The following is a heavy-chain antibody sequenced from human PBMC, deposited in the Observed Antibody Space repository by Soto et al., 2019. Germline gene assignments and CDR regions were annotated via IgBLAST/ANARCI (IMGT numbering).Heavy chain of an antibody. CDR1: GFTFNNYA. J-gene: IGHJ4*02. D-gene: IGHD3-10*01. V-gene: IGHV3-23*01. CDR3: VKGRGGSGSLTPRVDF. Sequence: EVQLLESGGGLVQPGGSLRLSCAASGFTFNNYAMTWVRQAPGKGLEWVSAISGGGDTTSYADSVKGRFTVSRDVSKNTLYLQMSSLRAEDTALYYCVKGRGGSGSLTPRVDFWGQGTLVTVSS. CDR2: ISGGGDTT.